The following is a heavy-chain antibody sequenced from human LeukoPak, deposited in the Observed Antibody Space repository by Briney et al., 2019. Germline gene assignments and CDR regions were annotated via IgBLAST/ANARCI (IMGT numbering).Heavy chain of an antibody. V-gene: IGHV1-2*06. CDR2: INPNSGGT. CDR1: GYTFTGYY. CDR3: ARDPNSGSYWGN. Sequence: ASVKVSCKASGYTFTGYYMHWVRQAPGQGLEWMGRINPNSGGTNYAQKFQGRVTMTRDTSISTAYMELSRLRSDDTAVYYCARDPNSGSYWGNWGQGTLVTVSS. J-gene: IGHJ4*02. D-gene: IGHD1-26*01.